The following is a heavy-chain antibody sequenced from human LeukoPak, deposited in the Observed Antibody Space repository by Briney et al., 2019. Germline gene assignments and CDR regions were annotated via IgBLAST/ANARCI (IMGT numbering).Heavy chain of an antibody. V-gene: IGHV3-21*06. J-gene: IGHJ5*02. Sequence: GGSLRLSCAASGFTFSTSAMNWVRQAPGKGLEWVSSINNVRSHIYYADSVRGRFTISRDNANNVLYLQMNSLRAEDTAVYYCAKNYYDSSAAAFEFDPWGQGTLVTVSS. D-gene: IGHD3-22*01. CDR1: GFTFSTSA. CDR2: INNVRSHI. CDR3: AKNYYDSSAAAFEFDP.